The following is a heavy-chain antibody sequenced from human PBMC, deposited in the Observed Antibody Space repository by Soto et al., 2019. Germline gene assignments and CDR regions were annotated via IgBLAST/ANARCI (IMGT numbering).Heavy chain of an antibody. J-gene: IGHJ5*02. CDR1: GGSISSGGYY. V-gene: IGHV4-31*03. D-gene: IGHD2-2*01. Sequence: PSETLSLTCTVSGGSISSGGYYWSWIRQHPGKGLEWIGYIYYSGSTYYNPSLKSRVTISVDTSKNQFSLKLSSVTAADTAVYYCARVLVPAAMNFVWFDPWGQGTLVTVSS. CDR3: ARVLVPAAMNFVWFDP. CDR2: IYYSGST.